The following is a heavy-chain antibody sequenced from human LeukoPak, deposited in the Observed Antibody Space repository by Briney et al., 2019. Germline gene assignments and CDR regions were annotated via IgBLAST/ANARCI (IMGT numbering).Heavy chain of an antibody. V-gene: IGHV1-2*02. Sequence: GASVKVPCKASGYTFTGYYMHWVRQAPGQGLEWMGWINPNSGGTNYAQKFQGRVTMTRDTSISTAYMELSRLRSDDTAVYYCAREKSTVTNFDYWGQGTLVTVSS. CDR2: INPNSGGT. D-gene: IGHD4-17*01. J-gene: IGHJ4*02. CDR1: GYTFTGYY. CDR3: AREKSTVTNFDY.